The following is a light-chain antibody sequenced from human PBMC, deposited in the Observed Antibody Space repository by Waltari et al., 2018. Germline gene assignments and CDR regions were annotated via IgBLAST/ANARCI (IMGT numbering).Light chain of an antibody. CDR2: RDT. CDR3: AAWDDSLRFWV. Sequence: QSVLTQPPSASGTPGQGVTISCSGPSPNIGTHYVYWYQQAPGTAPKLPFSRDTQRPSGVPDRFSGSKSGTSASLAISGLRSEDEADYYCAAWDDSLRFWVFGGGTKLTVL. CDR1: SPNIGTHY. V-gene: IGLV1-47*01. J-gene: IGLJ3*02.